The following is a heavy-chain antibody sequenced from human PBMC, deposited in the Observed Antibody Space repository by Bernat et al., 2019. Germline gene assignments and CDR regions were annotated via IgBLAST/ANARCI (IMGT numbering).Heavy chain of an antibody. D-gene: IGHD5-24*01. Sequence: QVQLQQWGAGLLKPSETLSPTCAVYGGSFCDYYWGWIRQSPGKGLEWIGEINHSGMTSYNPSLRSRATISVDTSKDQLSLKLSSVTAADTAMYYCARTAEMTTIYYFDCWGQGTLVTVSS. V-gene: IGHV4-34*01. J-gene: IGHJ4*02. CDR3: ARTAEMTTIYYFDC. CDR2: INHSGMT. CDR1: GGSFCDYY.